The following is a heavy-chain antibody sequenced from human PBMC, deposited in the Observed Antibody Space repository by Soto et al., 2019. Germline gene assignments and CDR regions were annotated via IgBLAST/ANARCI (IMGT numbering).Heavy chain of an antibody. Sequence: GGSLRLSCAASGFTFSSYSMNWVRQAPGKGLEWVSSISSSSSYIYYADSVKGRFTISRDNAKNSLYPQMNSLRAEDTAVYYCARDNRIAAAAGYWGQGTLVAVSS. CDR3: ARDNRIAAAAGY. V-gene: IGHV3-21*01. CDR2: ISSSSSYI. J-gene: IGHJ4*02. D-gene: IGHD6-13*01. CDR1: GFTFSSYS.